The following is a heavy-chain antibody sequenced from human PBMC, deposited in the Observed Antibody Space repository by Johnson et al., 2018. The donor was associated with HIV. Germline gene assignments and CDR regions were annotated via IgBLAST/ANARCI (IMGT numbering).Heavy chain of an antibody. V-gene: IGHV3-30*04. J-gene: IGHJ3*02. CDR1: GFTFSSYA. CDR3: ARELPSYDILTGPGAFDI. Sequence: QMLLVESGGGVVQPGRSLRLSCAASGFTFSSYAMHWVRQAPGKGLEWVAVISYDGSNEYYADSVKGRFTISRDNSKNPLYLQMNSLRAEDTAVYYCARELPSYDILTGPGAFDIWGQGTMVTVSS. D-gene: IGHD3-9*01. CDR2: ISYDGSNE.